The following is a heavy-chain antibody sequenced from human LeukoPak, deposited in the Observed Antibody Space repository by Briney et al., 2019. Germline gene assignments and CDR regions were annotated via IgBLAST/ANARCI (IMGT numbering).Heavy chain of an antibody. Sequence: PSETLSLTCAVYGGSFSGYYWSWIRQPPGKGLEWIGEINHSGSTYYNPSLKSRVTISVDRSKNQFSLKLSSVTAADTAVYYCARDRRVVRYFDLWGRGTLVTVSS. CDR1: GGSFSGYY. CDR2: INHSGST. V-gene: IGHV4-34*01. CDR3: ARDRRVVRYFDL. J-gene: IGHJ2*01. D-gene: IGHD2-15*01.